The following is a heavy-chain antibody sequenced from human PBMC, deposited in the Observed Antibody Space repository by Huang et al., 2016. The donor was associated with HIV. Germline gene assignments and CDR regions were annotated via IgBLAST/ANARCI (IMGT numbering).Heavy chain of an antibody. V-gene: IGHV4-39*01. D-gene: IGHD2-2*01. Sequence: QLQLQESGPGLVKPSETLSLTCSVSGGSISSSSYYWGWIRQPPGKGLGWIGSIYYIGSTFSNPSLNSRVTISVDTSKNQFSLRLSSVTAADTSVYYCARHMDCSSSSCLAGGHERGPFDMWGQGTMVTVSS. CDR3: ARHMDCSSSSCLAGGHERGPFDM. CDR2: IYYIGST. J-gene: IGHJ3*02. CDR1: GGSISSSSYY.